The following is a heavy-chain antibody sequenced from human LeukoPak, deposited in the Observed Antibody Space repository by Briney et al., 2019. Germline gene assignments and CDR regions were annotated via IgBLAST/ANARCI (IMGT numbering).Heavy chain of an antibody. CDR2: ISWNSGSI. V-gene: IGHV3-9*01. CDR1: GFTFHDHA. CDR3: AKVDHSSAYPDY. Sequence: GGSLRLSCAASGFTFHDHAMHWVWQVPGKGLEWDSGISWNSGSIGYADSVKDRFTISRDNAKNSLYLQMNSLGPEDTALYYCAKVDHSSAYPDYWGQGTLVTVSS. D-gene: IGHD3-22*01. J-gene: IGHJ4*02.